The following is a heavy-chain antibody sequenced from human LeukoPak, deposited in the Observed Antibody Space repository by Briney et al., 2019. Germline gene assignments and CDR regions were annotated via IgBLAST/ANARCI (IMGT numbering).Heavy chain of an antibody. Sequence: PGGSLRLSCAASGFTFSSYCMSWVRQAPGKGLEWVANINQDGSERYQVDSVKGRFTVSRDNSQNTLFLHMSSLRAEDTAVYFCARRPRDSSAYYLGAFHDWGQGTTVTVSS. CDR2: INQDGSER. D-gene: IGHD3-22*01. J-gene: IGHJ3*01. CDR3: ARRPRDSSAYYLGAFHD. V-gene: IGHV3-7*03. CDR1: GFTFSSYC.